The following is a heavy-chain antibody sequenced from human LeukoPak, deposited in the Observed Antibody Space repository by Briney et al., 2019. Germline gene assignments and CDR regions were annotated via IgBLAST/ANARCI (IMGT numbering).Heavy chain of an antibody. CDR3: ARDSYYSSGRSYYYYGMDV. CDR2: INPNSGGT. D-gene: IGHD6-19*01. V-gene: IGHV1-2*04. CDR1: GYTFTGYY. Sequence: ASVKVSCKASGYTFTGYYMHWVRQAPGQGLEWMGWINPNSGGTNYAQKFQGWVTMTRDTSISTAYMELSRLRSDDTAVYYCARDSYYSSGRSYYYYGMDVWGRGTTVTVSS. J-gene: IGHJ6*02.